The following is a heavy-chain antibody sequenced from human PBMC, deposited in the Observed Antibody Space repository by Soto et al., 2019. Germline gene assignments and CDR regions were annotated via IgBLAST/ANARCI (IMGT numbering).Heavy chain of an antibody. Sequence: GGSLRLSCAASGFTVSSNYMSWVRQAPGKGLEWVSVIYSGGSTYYADSVKGRFTISRDNSKNTLYLQMNSLRAEDTAVYYCARDSDSSGEYFQHWGQGTLVTVSS. CDR1: GFTVSSNY. D-gene: IGHD3-22*01. V-gene: IGHV3-53*01. CDR2: IYSGGST. CDR3: ARDSDSSGEYFQH. J-gene: IGHJ1*01.